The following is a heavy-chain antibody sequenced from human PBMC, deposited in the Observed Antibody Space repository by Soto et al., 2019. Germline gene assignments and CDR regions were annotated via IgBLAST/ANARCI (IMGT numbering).Heavy chain of an antibody. CDR1: GFTFSSYA. CDR3: AKDPIVGAMKHYFDY. D-gene: IGHD1-26*01. CDR2: ISGSGGST. J-gene: IGHJ4*02. Sequence: SGGSLRLSCAASGFTFSSYAMIWVRQAPGKGLEWVSTISGSGGSTYYADSVKGRFTVSRDNSKNTLYVQMNSLRADDTAVYFCAKDPIVGAMKHYFDYWGQGTLVTVSS. V-gene: IGHV3-23*01.